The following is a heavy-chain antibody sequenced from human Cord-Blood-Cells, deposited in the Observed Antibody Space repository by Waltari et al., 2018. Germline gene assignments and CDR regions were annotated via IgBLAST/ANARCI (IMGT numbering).Heavy chain of an antibody. J-gene: IGHJ3*02. CDR2: ISGSGGST. CDR1: GCTLRSYA. D-gene: IGHD3-10*01. V-gene: IGHV3-23*01. Sequence: EVQLLESGGGLVQLGGSLRLSGAASGCTLRSYAMSGVRQAPGKGREWVSAISGSGGSTYYADSVKGRFTISRDNSKNTLYLQMNSLRAEDTAVYYCAKWVVGSGKKGAFDIWGQGTMVTVSS. CDR3: AKWVVGSGKKGAFDI.